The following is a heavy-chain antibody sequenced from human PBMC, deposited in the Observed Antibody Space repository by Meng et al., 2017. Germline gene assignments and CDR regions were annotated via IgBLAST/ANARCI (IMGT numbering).Heavy chain of an antibody. CDR3: ATGAAAADH. D-gene: IGHD6-13*01. CDR2: IERKSDGGTI. V-gene: IGHV3-15*04. CDR1: GLMFTDAW. J-gene: IGHJ4*02. Sequence: VQLVEAGGGLVKPGGALSLCCVASGLMFTDAWMRWVRQAPGKGLEWVGRIERKSDGGTIYYAAPVKGRFTISRDDSKNTLYLQMDSLINEDTAVYFCATGAAAADHWGQGTLVTVSS.